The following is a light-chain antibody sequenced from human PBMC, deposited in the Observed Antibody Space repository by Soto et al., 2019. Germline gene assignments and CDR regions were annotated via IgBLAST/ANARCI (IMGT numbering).Light chain of an antibody. CDR2: DTS. CDR3: QQYVHWPPGT. CDR1: QSVSSS. V-gene: IGKV3-15*01. Sequence: EIVGTQSPATLSVSPGARVTLSCRASQSVSSSLAWYQQRPGQAPRLLIYDTSTRAAGIAARFSGSGSGTEFTLTISSLQSEDFAVYYCQQYVHWPPGTFGQGTKVDIK. J-gene: IGKJ1*01.